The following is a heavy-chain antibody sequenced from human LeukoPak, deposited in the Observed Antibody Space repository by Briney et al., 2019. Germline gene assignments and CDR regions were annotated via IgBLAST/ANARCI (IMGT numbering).Heavy chain of an antibody. CDR1: GFTFSSYA. V-gene: IGHV3-30-3*01. J-gene: IGHJ3*01. Sequence: GRSLRLSCAASGFTFSSYAMHWVRQAPGKGLEWVAVISYDGGNKYYADSVKGRFTISRDNSKNTLYLQMNSLRAEDTAVYYCAKDRNVGLDAIDVWGQGTLVTVSS. CDR2: ISYDGGNK. D-gene: IGHD3-10*02. CDR3: AKDRNVGLDAIDV.